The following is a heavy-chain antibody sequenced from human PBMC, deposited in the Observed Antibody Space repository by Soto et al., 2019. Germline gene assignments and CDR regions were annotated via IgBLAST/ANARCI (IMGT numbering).Heavy chain of an antibody. CDR1: GGSVSSGRYY. V-gene: IGHV4-61*01. J-gene: IGHJ5*02. CDR3: ARDLRKNWFDP. Sequence: QVQLQESGPGLVKPSETLSLTCTVSGGSVSSGRYYWSWIRQPPGKGLEWIGYIYYSGSTNYNPSLKSRVTISVDTSKNQFSLKLSSVTAADTAVYYCARDLRKNWFDPWGQGTLVTVSS. CDR2: IYYSGST.